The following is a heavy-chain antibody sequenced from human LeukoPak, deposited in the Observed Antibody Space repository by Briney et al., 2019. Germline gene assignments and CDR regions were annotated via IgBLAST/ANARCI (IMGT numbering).Heavy chain of an antibody. CDR3: TRYGDYFGNYYYYGMDV. D-gene: IGHD4-17*01. V-gene: IGHV3-49*04. CDR1: GFTFGDYA. Sequence: AGGSLRLSCTASGFTFGDYAMSWVRQAPGKGVEWGGFIRSKAYGGTTEYAASVKGKFTISRDDSKSIAYLQMNSLKTEDTAVYYCTRYGDYFGNYYYYGMDVWGQGTTVTVSS. J-gene: IGHJ6*02. CDR2: IRSKAYGGTT.